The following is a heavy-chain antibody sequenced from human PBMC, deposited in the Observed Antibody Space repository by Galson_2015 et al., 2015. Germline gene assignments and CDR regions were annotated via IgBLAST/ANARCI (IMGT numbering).Heavy chain of an antibody. Sequence: SLRLSCAASGFTFSDYNMNWVRQAPGKGPEWVSSITSNSGFKSYADSVRGRFTVSRDNAKNSLYLQMNSLRGDDSAVYYCAGEPNYDIMTGYLEYWGQGMLVTVSS. CDR3: AGEPNYDIMTGYLEY. CDR1: GFTFSDYN. CDR2: ITSNSGFK. J-gene: IGHJ4*02. V-gene: IGHV3-21*01. D-gene: IGHD3-9*01.